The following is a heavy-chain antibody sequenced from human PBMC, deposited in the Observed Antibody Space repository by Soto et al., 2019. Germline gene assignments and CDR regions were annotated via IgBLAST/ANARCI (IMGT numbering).Heavy chain of an antibody. CDR3: ARYYCPSDTCYSFDY. J-gene: IGHJ4*02. Sequence: QVQLQESGPGLVKPSETLSLTCTISGGSISTYYWSWIRRPPGKGLEWIGYIHYSGTTHCNPSLKSRVTVSTSTSENQFSLKLSSVTAADTAVYYCARYYCPSDTCYSFDYWGQGILVTVSS. CDR2: IHYSGTT. D-gene: IGHD2-21*01. CDR1: GGSISTYY. V-gene: IGHV4-59*01.